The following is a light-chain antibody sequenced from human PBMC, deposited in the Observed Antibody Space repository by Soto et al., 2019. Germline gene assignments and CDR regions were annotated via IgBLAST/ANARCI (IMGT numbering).Light chain of an antibody. CDR1: SSNIGSNT. V-gene: IGLV1-44*01. J-gene: IGLJ2*01. CDR3: AAWDDSLNGVV. CDR2: TNN. Sequence: QSVLTQQPSASGTPGQRVTISCSGSSSNIGSNTVNWYQQLPGTAPKLLICTNNQRPSGVPDRFSGSKSGTSASLAISGLQSEDEADYSCAAWDDSLNGVVFGGGTKLTVL.